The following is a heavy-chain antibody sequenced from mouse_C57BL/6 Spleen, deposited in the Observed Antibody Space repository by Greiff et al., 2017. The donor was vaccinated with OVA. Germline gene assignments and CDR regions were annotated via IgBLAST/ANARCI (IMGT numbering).Heavy chain of an antibody. D-gene: IGHD3-2*02. CDR3: ARDQGPY. CDR2: ISYDGSN. J-gene: IGHJ3*01. CDR1: GYSITSGYY. V-gene: IGHV3-6*01. Sequence: EVKLVESGPGLVKPSQSLSLTCSVTGYSITSGYYWNWIRQFPGNKLEWMGYISYDGSNNYNPSLKNRISITRDTSKNQFFLKLNSVTTEDTATYYCARDQGPYWGQGTLVTVSA.